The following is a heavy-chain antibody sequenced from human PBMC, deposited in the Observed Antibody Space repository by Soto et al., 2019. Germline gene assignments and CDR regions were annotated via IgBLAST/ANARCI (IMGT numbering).Heavy chain of an antibody. V-gene: IGHV3-23*01. CDR3: VKIYCSSTSCPFGMDV. CDR2: ISGSGGST. CDR1: GFTFSSYA. D-gene: IGHD2-2*01. Sequence: EVQLLESGGGLVQPGGSLRLSCAASGFTFSSYAMSWVRQAPGKGLEWVSAISGSGGSTYYADSVKGRFTISRDNSKNTLSLQINSLRAEDTAVYYCVKIYCSSTSCPFGMDVWGQGTTVTVSS. J-gene: IGHJ6*02.